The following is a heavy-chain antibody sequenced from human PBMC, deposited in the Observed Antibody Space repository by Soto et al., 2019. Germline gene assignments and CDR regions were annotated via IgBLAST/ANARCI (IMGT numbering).Heavy chain of an antibody. CDR2: IYYSGST. J-gene: IGHJ4*02. Sequence: QLQLQESGPGLVKPSETLSLTCTVSGGSISSSSYYWGWIRQPPGKGLEWIGSIYYSGSTYYNPSLKSRVTISVDTSKNQFSLKLSSVTAADTAVYYCARRGPNYSGYDYWGQGTLVTVSS. D-gene: IGHD5-12*01. V-gene: IGHV4-39*01. CDR3: ARRGPNYSGYDY. CDR1: GGSISSSSYY.